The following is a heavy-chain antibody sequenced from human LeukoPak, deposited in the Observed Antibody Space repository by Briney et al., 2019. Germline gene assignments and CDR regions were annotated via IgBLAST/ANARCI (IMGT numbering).Heavy chain of an antibody. D-gene: IGHD2-2*01. J-gene: IGHJ3*02. CDR1: GFTFSSYW. V-gene: IGHV3-74*01. CDR2: INSDGSST. CDR3: ARAYCSSTSCYWLGAFDI. Sequence: GGSLRLSCAASGFTFSSYWMHWVRQAPGKGLVWVSRINSDGSSTSYADSVKGRFTISRDNAKNTLYLQMNSLRAEDTAVYYCARAYCSSTSCYWLGAFDIWGQGTMVTVSS.